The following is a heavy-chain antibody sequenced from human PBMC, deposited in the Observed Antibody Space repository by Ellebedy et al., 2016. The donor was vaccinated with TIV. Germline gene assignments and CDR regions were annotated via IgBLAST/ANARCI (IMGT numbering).Heavy chain of an antibody. J-gene: IGHJ3*02. CDR3: STESMVRGVSMTPDDAFDI. CDR1: GFTFSNAW. Sequence: GESLKISCAASGFTFSNAWMSWVRQAPGKGLEWVGRIKSKGNGGTTDYAVSVKGRFTISRDDYKKTLYLQMNSLKTEDTAVYYCSTESMVRGVSMTPDDAFDIWGQGTMVTVSS. CDR2: IKSKGNGGTT. V-gene: IGHV3-15*03. D-gene: IGHD3-10*01.